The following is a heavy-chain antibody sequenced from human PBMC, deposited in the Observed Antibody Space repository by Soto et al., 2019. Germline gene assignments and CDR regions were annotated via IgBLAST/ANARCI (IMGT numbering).Heavy chain of an antibody. J-gene: IGHJ6*02. Sequence: EVQLVESGGDLVQPGGSLRLSCAASGFIFSDYTMTWGRQAPGRGLEFVSHISSSGDAIFYAESVKGRFTVSRANAKNSLYLQMNSLRDDDTAVYFCARDHGGSTWFVGVYYFFGMDVWGQGTAVTVSS. V-gene: IGHV3-48*02. CDR2: ISSSGDAI. D-gene: IGHD6-13*01. CDR3: ARDHGGSTWFVGVYYFFGMDV. CDR1: GFIFSDYT.